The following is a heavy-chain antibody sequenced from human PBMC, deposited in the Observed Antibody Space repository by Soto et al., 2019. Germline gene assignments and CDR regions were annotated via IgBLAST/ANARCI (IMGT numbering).Heavy chain of an antibody. D-gene: IGHD6-6*01. J-gene: IGHJ6*02. CDR1: GGTFSSYA. Sequence: ASVKVSCKASGGTFSSYAISWVRQAPGQGLEWMGGIIPIFGTANYAQKFQGRVTITADESTSTAYMELSSLRFEDTAVYYCARDWSGSSSSGYKKYYYGMDVWGQGTTVTVSS. CDR3: ARDWSGSSSSGYKKYYYGMDV. CDR2: IIPIFGTA. V-gene: IGHV1-69*13.